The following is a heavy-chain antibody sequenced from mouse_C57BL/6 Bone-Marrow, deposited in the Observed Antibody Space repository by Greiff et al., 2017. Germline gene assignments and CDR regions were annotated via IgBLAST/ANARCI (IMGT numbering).Heavy chain of an antibody. V-gene: IGHV1-64*01. CDR3: ARSWGVNYGSRYGGY. Sequence: VQLQQPGAELVKPGASVKLSCKASGYTFTSYWMHWVKQRPGQGLEWIGMIHPHSGSTNYNEQFKSKATLTVDKSSSTAYMRLSSLTSEDSAVYYCARSWGVNYGSRYGGYWGQGNTLTVSS. J-gene: IGHJ2*01. D-gene: IGHD1-1*01. CDR2: IHPHSGST. CDR1: GYTFTSYW.